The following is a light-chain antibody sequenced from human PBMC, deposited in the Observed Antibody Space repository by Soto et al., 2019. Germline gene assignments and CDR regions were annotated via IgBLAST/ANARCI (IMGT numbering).Light chain of an antibody. V-gene: IGKV3-20*01. CDR2: DAS. CDR1: QSVSTY. Sequence: IVLTQSPATLSSSAGASATLSCMASQSVSTYLAWYQQKPGQPPRLLIYDASSRATGIPDRFSGSGSGTDFTLTISRLEPEDFAVYYCQQYGSSPSTFGQGTKVDIK. CDR3: QQYGSSPST. J-gene: IGKJ1*01.